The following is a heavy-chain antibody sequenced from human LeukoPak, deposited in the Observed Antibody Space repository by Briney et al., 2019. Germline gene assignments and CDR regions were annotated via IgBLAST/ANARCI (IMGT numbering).Heavy chain of an antibody. Sequence: SETLSLTCTVSGGSISSYCWSWIRQPPGKGLEWIGYIYTSGSTNYNPSLKSRVTISVDTSKNQFSLKLSSVTAADTAVYYCARHWELLEGDYYYYYMDVWGKGTTVTVSS. J-gene: IGHJ6*03. CDR1: GGSISSYC. CDR3: ARHWELLEGDYYYYYMDV. D-gene: IGHD1-26*01. CDR2: IYTSGST. V-gene: IGHV4-4*09.